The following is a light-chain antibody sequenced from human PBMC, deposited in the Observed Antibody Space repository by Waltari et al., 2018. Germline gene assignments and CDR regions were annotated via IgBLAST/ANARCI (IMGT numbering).Light chain of an antibody. CDR1: QNIGTY. J-gene: IGKJ1*01. CDR3: QNHERLPAT. Sequence: LTQSPGTLSLSPGQRDTLSCRASQNIGTYLVWYQQKPGQPPRLLMYAASRRATGVPDRFSGSGSGTDFSLTISRLEPEDFAVYYCQNHERLPATFGQGTRVEIK. V-gene: IGKV3-20*01. CDR2: AAS.